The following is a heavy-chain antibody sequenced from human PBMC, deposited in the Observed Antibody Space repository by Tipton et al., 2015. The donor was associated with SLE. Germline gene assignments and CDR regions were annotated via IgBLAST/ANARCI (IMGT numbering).Heavy chain of an antibody. CDR2: FGINGGGTT. J-gene: IGHJ4*02. D-gene: IGHD4-17*01. CDR1: GFTFSKYA. V-gene: IGHV3-23*01. Sequence: SLRLSCVGSGFTFSKYAMSWVRQAPGKGLEWVSGFGINGGGTTYYTDSVKGRFTISRDDAKNTLYLQMNSLTVADTAVYYCAKDYADYVGSHFDYWGQGSLVIVSS. CDR3: AKDYADYVGSHFDY.